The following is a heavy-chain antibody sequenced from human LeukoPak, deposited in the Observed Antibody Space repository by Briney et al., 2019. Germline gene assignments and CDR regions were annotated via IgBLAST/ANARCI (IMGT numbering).Heavy chain of an antibody. CDR1: GLTFSTNY. J-gene: IGHJ4*02. D-gene: IGHD3-22*01. CDR3: ARGLDYFDSSGSHRRRNYFDY. CDR2: IHSDGST. Sequence: GGXLRLSCAASGLTFSTNYMTWVRQAPGKGLEWVSIIHSDGSTYYSDSVKGRFTISRDNYKNTLYLQMNSLRGEDTAMYYCARGLDYFDSSGSHRRRNYFDYWGQGTLVTVSS. V-gene: IGHV3-53*01.